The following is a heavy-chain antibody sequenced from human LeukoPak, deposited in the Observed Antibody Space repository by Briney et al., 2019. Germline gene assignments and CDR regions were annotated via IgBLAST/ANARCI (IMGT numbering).Heavy chain of an antibody. CDR1: GFTFDGYA. V-gene: IGHV3-9*03. Sequence: GGSLRLSCAASGFTFDGYAMHWVRQAPGKGLEWVSGISWNSGSIVYADSVKGRFTISRDNAKNSLYLQMNSLRAEDMALYYCAKARGATITSLDAFDIWRQGTMVTVSS. D-gene: IGHD5-12*01. CDR2: ISWNSGSI. CDR3: AKARGATITSLDAFDI. J-gene: IGHJ3*02.